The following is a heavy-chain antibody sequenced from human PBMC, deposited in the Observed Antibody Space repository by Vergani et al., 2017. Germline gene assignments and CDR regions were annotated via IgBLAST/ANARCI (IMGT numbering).Heavy chain of an antibody. CDR1: GFAFSRYA. CDR3: ARVAWFYGAGRPYGMDV. CDR2: IKQDGSEK. V-gene: IGHV3-7*01. Sequence: EVQLLESGGRLVQPGGSLRLSCVASGFAFSRYAMSWVRQAPGKGLEWVASIKQDGSEKTYGDSVKGRFTISRDNVKKSLFLQMNSLRVDDTAVYYCARVAWFYGAGRPYGMDVWGPGTTVTVS. J-gene: IGHJ6*02. D-gene: IGHD3-10*01.